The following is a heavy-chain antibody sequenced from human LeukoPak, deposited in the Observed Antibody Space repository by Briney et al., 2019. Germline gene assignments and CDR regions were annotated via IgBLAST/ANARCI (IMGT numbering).Heavy chain of an antibody. CDR1: GGTFTPYA. D-gene: IGHD3-10*01. J-gene: IGHJ4*02. V-gene: IGHV1-69*01. Sequence: PVKASRTASGGTFTPYAISWVRQAGGHGVEGMGGIIPIFGTAKYAQTPPGRVTITADESPRTACMELSRVRSAEPAVYYCARGGSGSYYNSDFDYWGEGTLVTVSS. CDR3: ARGGSGSYYNSDFDY. CDR2: IIPIFGTA.